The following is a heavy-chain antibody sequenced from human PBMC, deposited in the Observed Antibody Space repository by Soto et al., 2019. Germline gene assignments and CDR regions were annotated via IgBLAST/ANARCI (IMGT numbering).Heavy chain of an antibody. CDR1: GFTFSSYG. CDR2: ISYDGSNK. D-gene: IGHD2-21*02. V-gene: IGHV3-30*18. Sequence: QVQLVESGGGVVQPGRSLRLSCAASGFTFSSYGMHWVRQAPGKGLEWVAVISYDGSNKYCADSVKGRFTISRDNSKNTLYLQMNSLRAEDTAVYYCAKAMVVVTAISGGGGFDKWDQGTLVTVSS. J-gene: IGHJ3*02. CDR3: AKAMVVVTAISGGGGFDK.